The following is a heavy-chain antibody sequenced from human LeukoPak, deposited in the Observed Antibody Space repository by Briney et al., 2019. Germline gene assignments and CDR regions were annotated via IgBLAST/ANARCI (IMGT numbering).Heavy chain of an antibody. J-gene: IGHJ5*02. D-gene: IGHD4-17*01. CDR3: ARESGDPYNWFDP. CDR2: IYYSGST. CDR1: GASISSYY. Sequence: SETLSLTCSVSGASISSYYWSWIRQPPGKGLEWIGYIYYSGSTKYNPSLKSRVTISVDTSKNQFSLKLSSVTAVDTAVYYCARESGDPYNWFDPWGQGTLVTVSS. V-gene: IGHV4-59*01.